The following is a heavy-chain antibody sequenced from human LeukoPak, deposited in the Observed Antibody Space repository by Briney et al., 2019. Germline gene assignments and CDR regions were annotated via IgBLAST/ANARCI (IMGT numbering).Heavy chain of an antibody. J-gene: IGHJ6*02. CDR2: IYPGDSDT. CDR3: ARTYYYDSSGYSSYYGMDV. Sequence: GESLKISCKGSGYSFTNYWIGWVRQMPGKGLEWMGIIYPGDSDTRYSPSFQGQVTISADKSISTAYLQWSSLKASDTAMYYCARTYYYDSSGYSSYYGMDVWGQGTTVTVSS. CDR1: GYSFTNYW. V-gene: IGHV5-51*01. D-gene: IGHD3-22*01.